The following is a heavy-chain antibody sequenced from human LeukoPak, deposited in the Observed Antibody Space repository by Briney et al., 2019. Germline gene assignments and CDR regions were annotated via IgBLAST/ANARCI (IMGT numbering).Heavy chain of an antibody. V-gene: IGHV1-24*01. J-gene: IGHJ3*02. D-gene: IGHD4-17*01. CDR3: ATRNFGDYGAFDI. Sequence: GASVKVSCKVSGYTLSDLAMHWVRQAPGKGLEWMGGLDPGDGEAIYAQPLQGRVTMTEDTSSDTAYMVLSSLRSEDTAVYYCATRNFGDYGAFDIWGQGTMVTVSS. CDR1: GYTLSDLA. CDR2: LDPGDGEA.